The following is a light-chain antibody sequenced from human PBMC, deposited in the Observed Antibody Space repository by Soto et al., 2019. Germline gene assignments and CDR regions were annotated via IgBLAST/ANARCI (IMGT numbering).Light chain of an antibody. CDR3: QQYNNWPPWT. CDR2: GAS. CDR1: QSVSSN. Sequence: EIVLTQSQATLSVSPLEGATLXRRPSQSVSSNLAWYQQKPGQAPRLLIYGASTRATGIPARFSGSGSGTEFTLTISSLQSEDFAVYYCQQYNNWPPWTFGQGTKVDI. V-gene: IGKV3-15*01. J-gene: IGKJ1*01.